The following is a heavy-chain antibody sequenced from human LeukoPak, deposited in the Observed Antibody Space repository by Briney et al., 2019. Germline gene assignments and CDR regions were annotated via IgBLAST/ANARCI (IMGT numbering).Heavy chain of an antibody. D-gene: IGHD5-18*01. CDR2: ISYDGSNK. CDR1: GFTFSSYG. V-gene: IGHV3-30*18. J-gene: IGHJ4*02. Sequence: GGSLSLSCAASGFTFSSYGMHWVRQAPGKGLEWVAVISYDGSNKYYADSVKGRFTISRDNSKNTLYLQMNSLRAEDTAVYYCAKADLGYSYGYWIDYWGQGTLVTVSS. CDR3: AKADLGYSYGYWIDY.